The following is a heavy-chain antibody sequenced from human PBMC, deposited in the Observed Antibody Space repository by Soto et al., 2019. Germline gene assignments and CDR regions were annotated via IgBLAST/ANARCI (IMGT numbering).Heavy chain of an antibody. V-gene: IGHV5-51*01. D-gene: IGHD1-1*01. CDR1: GYSFTNYW. CDR3: ARHPNDEYDAMDV. Sequence: PGESLKISCKGSGYSFTNYWIGWVRQMPGKGLEWMGIIYPGDSDSRYSPSFQGQVTTSADKSISTAYLQWSSLKASDTAMYYCARHPNDEYDAMDVWGQGTTVTVSS. CDR2: IYPGDSDS. J-gene: IGHJ6*02.